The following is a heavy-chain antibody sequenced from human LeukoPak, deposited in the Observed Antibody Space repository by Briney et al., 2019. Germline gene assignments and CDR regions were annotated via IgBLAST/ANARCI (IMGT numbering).Heavy chain of an antibody. CDR3: VKNFNLFYYYIDV. D-gene: IGHD1-14*01. CDR1: GFTVSSNY. CDR2: IYSGGST. Sequence: PGGSLRLSCAASGFTVSSNYMSWVRQAPGKGLEWVSVIYSGGSTYYADSVKGRFTISRDNSKNTLYLQMNSLRAEDTAVYYCVKNFNLFYYYIDVWGKGTTVPISS. J-gene: IGHJ6*03. V-gene: IGHV3-53*01.